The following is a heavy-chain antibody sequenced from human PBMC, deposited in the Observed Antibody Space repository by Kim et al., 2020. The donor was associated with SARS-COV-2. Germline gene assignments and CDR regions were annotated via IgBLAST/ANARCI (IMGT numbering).Heavy chain of an antibody. D-gene: IGHD6-19*01. J-gene: IGHJ4*01. CDR3: ASEEGQWLLRPYFDY. Sequence: GGSLRLSCAASGFTFSAYAMHWVRQAPGKGLEWVAVISYDGNNKFYPYSVKGRFTISRDNSKNTLYLQMNSLRAEDTAVYYCASEEGQWLLRPYFDYWG. V-gene: IGHV3-30*04. CDR1: GFTFSAYA. CDR2: ISYDGNNK.